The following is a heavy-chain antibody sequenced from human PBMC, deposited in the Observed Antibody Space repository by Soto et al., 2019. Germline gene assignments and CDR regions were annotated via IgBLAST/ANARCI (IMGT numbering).Heavy chain of an antibody. CDR2: IYYSGSS. J-gene: IGHJ5*02. V-gene: IGHV4-31*03. CDR3: ARARRGYYDSSGYLLNWFDP. Sequence: SETLSLTCTVSGGSISSGGFYWSWIRQHPGQGLEWIGYIYYSGSSYYNPSLKSRVTISVDTSKNQFSLKLSTVTAADTAVYYCARARRGYYDSSGYLLNWFDPWGQGTLVTVS. D-gene: IGHD3-22*01. CDR1: GGSISSGGFY.